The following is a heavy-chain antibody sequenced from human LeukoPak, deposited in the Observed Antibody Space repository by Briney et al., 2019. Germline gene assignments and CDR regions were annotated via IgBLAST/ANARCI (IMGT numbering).Heavy chain of an antibody. CDR2: ISYDRSNK. V-gene: IGHV3-30-3*01. CDR3: ARLPYYYDSSGYWDHYYGMDV. D-gene: IGHD3-22*01. Sequence: GGSLRLPCAASGFTFSSYAMHWVRQAPGKGLEWVAVISYDRSNKYYADSVKGRFTISRDNSKNTLYLQMNSLRAEDTAVYYCARLPYYYDSSGYWDHYYGMDVWGQGTTVTVSS. J-gene: IGHJ6*02. CDR1: GFTFSSYA.